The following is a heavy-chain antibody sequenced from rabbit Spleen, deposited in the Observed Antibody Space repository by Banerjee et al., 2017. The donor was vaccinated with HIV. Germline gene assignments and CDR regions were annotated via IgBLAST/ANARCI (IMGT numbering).Heavy chain of an antibody. D-gene: IGHD1-1*01. Sequence: QEPLKESGGGLVQPGGSLKLSCKASGFDFSRTGLSWVRQAPGKGLEWIGHIDLLFGTTYYANWVNGRFTISSHNAQNTLYLQLNSLTAADTATYFCVRGASESGYYSLWGQGTLVTVS. CDR1: GFDFSRTG. V-gene: IGHV1S47*01. CDR3: VRGASESGYYSL. J-gene: IGHJ3*01. CDR2: IDLLFGTT.